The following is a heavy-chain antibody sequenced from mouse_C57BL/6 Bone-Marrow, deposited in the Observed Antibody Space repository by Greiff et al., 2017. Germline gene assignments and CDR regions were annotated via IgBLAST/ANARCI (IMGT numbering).Heavy chain of an antibody. CDR1: GYTFTSYW. J-gene: IGHJ1*03. CDR3: ARGGYYFYVSSYVSWYFDV. Sequence: QVQLQQPGAELVRPGSSVKLSCKASGYTFTSYWMHWVKQRPIQGLEWIGNIDPSDSETHYNQKFKDKATLTVDKSSSTAYMQLSSLTSEDSAVYYCARGGYYFYVSSYVSWYFDVWGTGTTVTVSS. D-gene: IGHD1-1*01. V-gene: IGHV1-52*01. CDR2: IDPSDSET.